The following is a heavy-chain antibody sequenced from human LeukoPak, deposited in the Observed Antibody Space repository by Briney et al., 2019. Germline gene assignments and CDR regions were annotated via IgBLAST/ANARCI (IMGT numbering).Heavy chain of an antibody. J-gene: IGHJ4*02. V-gene: IGHV3-23*01. D-gene: IGHD4-17*01. CDR3: AKDKSPYGNYFDY. Sequence: PGGSLRLSCAASGFTFSIYAMSWVRQAPGKGLGWVSAISGSGGSTYYADSVKGRFTISRDNSKNKLYLQMNSLRAEDTAVYYCAKDKSPYGNYFDYWGQGTLVTVSS. CDR1: GFTFSIYA. CDR2: ISGSGGST.